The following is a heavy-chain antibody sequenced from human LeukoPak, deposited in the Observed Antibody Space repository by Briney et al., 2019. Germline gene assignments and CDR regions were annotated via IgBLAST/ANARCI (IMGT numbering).Heavy chain of an antibody. CDR3: VRDCASDCSIKGHYYFDL. CDR1: GYTFTKYG. D-gene: IGHD2-21*02. CDR2: ISTDNADT. J-gene: IGHJ2*01. V-gene: IGHV1-18*01. Sequence: ASVKVSCKASGYTFTKYGLTWVRQAPGQGLEWMGWISTDNADTYYSQNYQGRVTMTIDTSTSTAYMELRSLRSDDTAVYYCVRDCASDCSIKGHYYFDLWGGGTLVTVSS.